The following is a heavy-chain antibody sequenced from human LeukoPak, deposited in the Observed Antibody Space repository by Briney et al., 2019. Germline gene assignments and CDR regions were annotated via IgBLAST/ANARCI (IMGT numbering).Heavy chain of an antibody. D-gene: IGHD3-9*01. V-gene: IGHV1-8*03. CDR3: ARGGTYYDILTGHPSGYYFDY. Sequence: GASVKVSCKASGYTFTSYDINWVRQATGQGLEWMGWMNPNSGNTGYAQKFQGRVTITRNTSISTAYMELSSLRSEDTAVYYCARGGTYYDILTGHPSGYYFDYWGQGTLVTVSS. J-gene: IGHJ4*02. CDR2: MNPNSGNT. CDR1: GYTFTSYD.